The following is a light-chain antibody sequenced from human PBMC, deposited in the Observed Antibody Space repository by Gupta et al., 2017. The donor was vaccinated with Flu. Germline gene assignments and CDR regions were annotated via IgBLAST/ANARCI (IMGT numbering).Light chain of an antibody. J-gene: IGKJ2*03. CDR1: QSISSW. CDR3: QQYNSYSVYS. Sequence: STLSASVGDRVTITCRASQSISSWLAWYQQKPGKAPKLLIYEASKLERGVPSRFSGSGYGTQFTLTISCRQPDDFATYYCQQYNSYSVYSFGQGTKVDIK. V-gene: IGKV1-5*03. CDR2: EAS.